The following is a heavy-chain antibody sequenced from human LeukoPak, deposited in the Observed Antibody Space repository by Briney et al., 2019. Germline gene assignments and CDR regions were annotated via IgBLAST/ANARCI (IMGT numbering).Heavy chain of an antibody. CDR1: GGSINTYN. J-gene: IGHJ4*02. V-gene: IGHV4-59*01. D-gene: IGHD3-10*01. CDR3: ARSRVTMVRGSPNWNFDY. Sequence: SETLSLTCTVSGGSINTYNWSWIRQPPGKGLEWIGYIYYSGSTNYNPSLKSRVIILVDTSKNQFSLKLSSVTAADTAVYYCARSRVTMVRGSPNWNFDYWGQGILVTVSS. CDR2: IYYSGST.